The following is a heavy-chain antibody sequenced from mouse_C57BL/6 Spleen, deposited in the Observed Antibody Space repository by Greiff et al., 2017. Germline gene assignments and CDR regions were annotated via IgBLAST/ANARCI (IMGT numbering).Heavy chain of an antibody. J-gene: IGHJ3*01. D-gene: IGHD1-1*01. CDR3: ACYYGDY. CDR1: GYTFISYW. V-gene: IGHV1-64*01. Sequence: QVQLQQPGAELVKPGASVKLSCKASGYTFISYWMHWVKPRHGQGLEWIGMIHPNSGSTNYNAKFKSKATLTVDKSSSTAYMQLSSLTSEDSAVYDGACYYGDYWGQVTLGTVSA. CDR2: IHPNSGST.